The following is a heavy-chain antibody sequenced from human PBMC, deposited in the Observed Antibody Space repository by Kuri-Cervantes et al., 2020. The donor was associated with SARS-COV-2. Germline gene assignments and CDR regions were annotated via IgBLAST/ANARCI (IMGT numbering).Heavy chain of an antibody. J-gene: IGHJ4*02. Sequence: GESLKISCAASGFTFSNYAMTWVRQTPGKGLEWVSVISGSGGSTYYADSVKGRFTISRDNSKNTLYLQMNSLRAEETAVYYCARGGLYCSGGSCYPLSGRHKSRYFDYWGQGSLVTVSS. V-gene: IGHV3-23*01. CDR2: ISGSGGST. CDR3: ARGGLYCSGGSCYPLSGRHKSRYFDY. CDR1: GFTFSNYA. D-gene: IGHD2-15*01.